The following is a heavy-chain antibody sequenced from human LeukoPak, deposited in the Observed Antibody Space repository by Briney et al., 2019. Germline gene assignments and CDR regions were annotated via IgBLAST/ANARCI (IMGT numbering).Heavy chain of an antibody. Sequence: GGSLRLSRAASAFTFSNFEMSWVRQAPGEGLGWASSISTSGKRTYYAASVKARFTISRNNAKITLYLKMINLRAEDTAVYFCAQHLNCWGQGSLVTVSS. J-gene: IGHJ4*02. CDR2: ISTSGKRT. CDR1: AFTFSNFE. D-gene: IGHD1-7*01. V-gene: IGHV3-23*05. CDR3: AQHLNC.